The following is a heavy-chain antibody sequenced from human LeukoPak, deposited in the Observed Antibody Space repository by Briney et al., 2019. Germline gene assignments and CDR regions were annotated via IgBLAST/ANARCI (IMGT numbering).Heavy chain of an antibody. V-gene: IGHV4-34*01. Sequence: SETLSLTCAVYGGSFSGYSWRWIRQPPGKGLEWIGEVNHSGSTTYNPSLKSRFTISVDTSKNQFSLKLSSVTAADTAVYYCAREGDYTLFDSWGQGTLVTVSS. CDR2: VNHSGST. CDR1: GGSFSGYS. CDR3: AREGDYTLFDS. D-gene: IGHD4-11*01. J-gene: IGHJ4*02.